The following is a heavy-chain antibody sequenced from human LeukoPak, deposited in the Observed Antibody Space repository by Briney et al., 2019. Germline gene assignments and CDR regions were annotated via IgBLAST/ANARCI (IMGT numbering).Heavy chain of an antibody. CDR2: IIPILGIA. CDR3: ASGGRSIAAPLDY. V-gene: IGHV1-69*04. D-gene: IGHD6-6*01. CDR1: GGTFSSYA. Sequence: SVKVSCKASGGTFSSYAISWVRQAPGQGLEWMGRIIPILGIANYAQKFQGRVTITADKSTSTAYMELSSLRSEDTAVYYCASGGRSIAAPLDYWGQGTLVTVSS. J-gene: IGHJ4*02.